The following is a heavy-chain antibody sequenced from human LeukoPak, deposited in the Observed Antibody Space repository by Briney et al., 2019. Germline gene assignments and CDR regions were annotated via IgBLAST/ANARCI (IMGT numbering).Heavy chain of an antibody. CDR2: IYTSGST. V-gene: IGHV4-61*09. Sequence: SQTLSLTCTVSGGSISSGNNHWSWIRQPAGKGLEWIWHIYTSGSTNYNPSLKSRVTISVDTSKNQFSLKLSSVTAADTAVYYCATTTVTTSAGFDYWGQGTLVTVSS. CDR1: GGSISSGNNH. J-gene: IGHJ4*02. D-gene: IGHD4-17*01. CDR3: ATTTVTTSAGFDY.